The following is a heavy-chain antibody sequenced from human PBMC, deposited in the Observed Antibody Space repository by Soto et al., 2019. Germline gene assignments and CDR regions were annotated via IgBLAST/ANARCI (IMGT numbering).Heavy chain of an antibody. J-gene: IGHJ6*02. Sequence: QVQLQESGPGLVKPSQTLSLTCTVSGGSISSGGYYWSWIRQHPGKGLEWIGYIYYSGSTYYNPSLMSRVTISVDTSKNQFSLKLSSVTAADTAVYYCARDHLTGYREYYYYYGMDVWGQGTTVTVSS. CDR3: ARDHLTGYREYYYYYGMDV. CDR1: GGSISSGGYY. CDR2: IYYSGST. V-gene: IGHV4-31*03. D-gene: IGHD4-4*01.